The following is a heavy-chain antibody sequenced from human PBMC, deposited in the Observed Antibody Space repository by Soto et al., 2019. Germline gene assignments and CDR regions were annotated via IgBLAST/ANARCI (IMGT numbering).Heavy chain of an antibody. J-gene: IGHJ2*01. CDR3: AKVVRYFDWSPRYWYFDL. Sequence: LRLSCAASGFTFSSYAMSWVRQAPGKGLEWVSAISGSGGSTYYADSVKGRFTISRDNSKNTLYLQMNSLRAEDTAVYYCAKVVRYFDWSPRYWYFDLWGRGTLVTVSS. CDR2: ISGSGGST. V-gene: IGHV3-23*01. CDR1: GFTFSSYA. D-gene: IGHD3-9*01.